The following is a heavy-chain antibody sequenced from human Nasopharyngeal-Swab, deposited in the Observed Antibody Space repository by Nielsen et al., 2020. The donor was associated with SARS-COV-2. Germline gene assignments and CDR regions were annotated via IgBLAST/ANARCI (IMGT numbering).Heavy chain of an antibody. CDR2: ISGSGEST. J-gene: IGHJ6*02. CDR3: AKDRDSGDDSDDYYHYYGMDV. V-gene: IGHV3-23*01. Sequence: GESLKISCAASGFTFSTYDMSWVRQAPGKGLEWVSGISGSGESTQYADSVKGRFTISRDNSKNTVNLQMNSLRAEDTAIYYCAKDRDSGDDSDDYYHYYGMDVWGQGTTVTVSS. D-gene: IGHD5-12*01. CDR1: GFTFSTYD.